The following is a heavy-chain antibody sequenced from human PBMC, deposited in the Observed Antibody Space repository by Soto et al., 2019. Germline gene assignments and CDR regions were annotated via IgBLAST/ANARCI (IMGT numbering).Heavy chain of an antibody. CDR1: GFTFNRYG. CDR2: IWYGGSSE. CDR3: ARGVDYFDY. J-gene: IGHJ4*02. Sequence: QVQLVESGGGVVQPGRSLRLSCAASGFTFNRYGMHWVRQAPGKGLEWVAVIWYGGSSEYYADSVKGRFTISRDNSKNTLFLQMNSLRAEDTPVYYCARGVDYFDYWGQGTLVTVSS. V-gene: IGHV3-33*01.